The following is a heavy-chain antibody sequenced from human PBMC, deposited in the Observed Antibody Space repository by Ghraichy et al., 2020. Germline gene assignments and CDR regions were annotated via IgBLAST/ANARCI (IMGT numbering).Heavy chain of an antibody. CDR1: GFTVSNYW. CDR3: ARGALHAFDI. J-gene: IGHJ3*02. V-gene: IGHV3-74*01. Sequence: GGSLRLSCAASGFTVSNYWMHWVRQAPGKGLVWVSRINSDGNITRYADSVKGRFTISRDNAKNTLYLQMNSLRVEDTAVYFCARGALHAFDIWGQGTMVTVSS. CDR2: INSDGNIT. D-gene: IGHD1-26*01.